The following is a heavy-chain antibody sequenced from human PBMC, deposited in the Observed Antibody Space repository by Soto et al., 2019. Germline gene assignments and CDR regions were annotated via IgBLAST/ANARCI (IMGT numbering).Heavy chain of an antibody. J-gene: IGHJ6*02. D-gene: IGHD6-19*01. CDR2: ISSNGGST. CDR1: GFTFSSYA. CDR3: VKDRLGSWYVTFRYYYGMDV. Sequence: PGGSLRLSCSASGFTFSSYAMHWVRQAPGKGLEYVSAISSNGGSTYYADSVKGRFTISRDNSKNTLYLQMSSLRAEDTAVYYCVKDRLGSWYVTFRYYYGMDVWGQGTTVTV. V-gene: IGHV3-64D*08.